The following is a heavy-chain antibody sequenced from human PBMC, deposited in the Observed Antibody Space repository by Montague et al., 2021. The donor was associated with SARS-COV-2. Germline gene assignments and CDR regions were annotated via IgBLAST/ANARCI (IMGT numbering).Heavy chain of an antibody. CDR3: ARAYYDSLTGYYNRGAFDI. V-gene: IGHV4-59*08. D-gene: IGHD3-9*01. J-gene: IGHJ3*02. Sequence: SETLSLTCTVSGGSISSYYWIWIRQPPGKGLEWIGYIYYSGSTNYNPSLKSRVPISVDTSKNQFSLKLSSVTAADTAVYYCARAYYDSLTGYYNRGAFDIWGQGTMVTVSS. CDR2: IYYSGST. CDR1: GGSISSYY.